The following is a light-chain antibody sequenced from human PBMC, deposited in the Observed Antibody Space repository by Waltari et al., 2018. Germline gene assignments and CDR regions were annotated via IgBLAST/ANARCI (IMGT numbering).Light chain of an antibody. CDR2: DAS. V-gene: IGKV1-33*01. J-gene: IGKJ1*01. CDR3: QQANSFPRT. CDR1: RDINNY. Sequence: DIRMTQSPSSLSASVGGRVTITCQASRDINNYLNWYQQKPGKAPKLLIYDASTLETGVPSRFSGSGSGTDFVFTISRLQPEDIATYYCQQANSFPRTFGQGTKVEIK.